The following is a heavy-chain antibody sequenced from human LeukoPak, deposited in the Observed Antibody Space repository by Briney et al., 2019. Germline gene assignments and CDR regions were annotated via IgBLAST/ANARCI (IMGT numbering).Heavy chain of an antibody. J-gene: IGHJ4*02. D-gene: IGHD5-18*01. V-gene: IGHV1-18*01. CDR3: ARDKGRAYSYGYVDY. CDR2: ISPYNGNT. Sequence: VSVKVSCKTSGYTFTTFGINWVRQAPGQGLEWMGWISPYNGNTNYAQKLQGRVTMTTDTSTNTAYMELRSLRSDDTAVYYCARDKGRAYSYGYVDYWGQGTLVTVS. CDR1: GYTFTTFG.